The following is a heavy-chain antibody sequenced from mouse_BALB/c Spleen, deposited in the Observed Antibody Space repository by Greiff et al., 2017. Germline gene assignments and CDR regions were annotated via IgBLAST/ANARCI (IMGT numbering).Heavy chain of an antibody. CDR1: GYTFTSYW. CDR3: ARRGYAMDY. CDR2: INPSNGRT. V-gene: IGHV1S81*02. J-gene: IGHJ4*01. Sequence: QVQLQQPGAELVKPGASVKLSCTASGYTFTSYWMHWVKQRPGQGLEWIGEINPSNGRTNYNEKFKSKATLTVDKSSSTAYMQLSSLTSEDSAVYYCARRGYAMDYWGQGTSVTVSS.